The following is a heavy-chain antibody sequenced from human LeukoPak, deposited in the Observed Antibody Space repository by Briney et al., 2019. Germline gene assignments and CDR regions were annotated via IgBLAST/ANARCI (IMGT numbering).Heavy chain of an antibody. V-gene: IGHV6-1*01. D-gene: IGHD4-17*01. CDR1: GDSVSSNSAA. Sequence: SQTLSLTCAISGDSVSSNSAAWNWIRQSPSRGLEWLGRTYYKSKWYNNHALYLKNRISINPDTSKNQFSLQLNSVTPEATAVYFCARARDYGDISFDYWGQGTLVTVSS. CDR2: TYYKSKWYN. J-gene: IGHJ4*02. CDR3: ARARDYGDISFDY.